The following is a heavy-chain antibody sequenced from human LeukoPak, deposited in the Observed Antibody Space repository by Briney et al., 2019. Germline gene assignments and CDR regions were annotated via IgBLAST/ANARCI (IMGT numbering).Heavy chain of an antibody. CDR1: GFRFSSYW. CDR3: ARGGYMITFGGVDY. V-gene: IGHV3-48*04. Sequence: GGSLRLSCAASGFRFSSYWMSWVRQAPGKGLEWVSYISSSGSTIYYADSVKGRFTISRDNAKNSLYLQMNSLRAEDTAVYYCARGGYMITFGGVDYWGLGTLVTVSS. D-gene: IGHD3-16*01. J-gene: IGHJ4*02. CDR2: ISSSGSTI.